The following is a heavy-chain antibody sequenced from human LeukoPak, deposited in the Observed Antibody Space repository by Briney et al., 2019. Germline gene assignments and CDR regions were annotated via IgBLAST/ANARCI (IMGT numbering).Heavy chain of an antibody. CDR1: GGSISSSSYY. J-gene: IGHJ6*03. Sequence: SGTLSLTCAVSGGSISSSSYYWGWIRQPPGKGLEWIGSIYYSGSTYYNPSLKSRVTISVDTSKNQFSLKLTSVTAADTAVYYCATISQGGNYYYYYMDVWGKGTTVTVSS. V-gene: IGHV4-39*07. CDR2: IYYSGST. D-gene: IGHD3-16*01. CDR3: ATISQGGNYYYYYMDV.